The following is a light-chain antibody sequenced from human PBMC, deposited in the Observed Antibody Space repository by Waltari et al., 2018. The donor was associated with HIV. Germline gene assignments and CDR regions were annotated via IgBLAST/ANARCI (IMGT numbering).Light chain of an antibody. Sequence: EIVMTQSPATLSVSPGEGATLSCSASQSVRANVAWYQQRPGQPPRLLIFHASTRASGIPGRFSGTGSGTDFTLTISSLQSEDFGVYYCQQYDDWPPLTFGGGTKVEIK. CDR2: HAS. V-gene: IGKV3-15*01. CDR3: QQYDDWPPLT. J-gene: IGKJ4*01. CDR1: QSVRAN.